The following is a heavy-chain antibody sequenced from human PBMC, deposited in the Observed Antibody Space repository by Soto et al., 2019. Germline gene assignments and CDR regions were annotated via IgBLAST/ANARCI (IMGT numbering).Heavy chain of an antibody. CDR2: IRSKANSYAT. CDR3: TRQAPGGAAAGTVYDL. V-gene: IGHV3-73*01. J-gene: IGHJ2*01. CDR1: GFIFSGSA. D-gene: IGHD6-13*01. Sequence: GGSLRLSCAASGFIFSGSAMHWVRQASGKGLEWVGRIRSKANSYATAYAASVKGRFTISRDDSNKTAYLQMNGLKTEDTAVYYCTRQAPGGAAAGTVYDLWGRGTLVTVSS.